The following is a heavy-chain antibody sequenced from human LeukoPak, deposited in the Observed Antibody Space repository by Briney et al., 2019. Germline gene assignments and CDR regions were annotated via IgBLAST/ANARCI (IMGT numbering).Heavy chain of an antibody. CDR3: AKDQPPYYYDSSGYYLTN. Sequence: PGGSLRLSCAASGFTFSNYGMSWVRQAPGKRLEWVSAISATGRSTYYADSVKGRLTISRDNSRNTLYLQMNSLRAEDTAVYYCAKDQPPYYYDSSGYYLTNWGQGTLVTVSS. D-gene: IGHD3-22*01. V-gene: IGHV3-23*01. CDR2: ISATGRST. CDR1: GFTFSNYG. J-gene: IGHJ4*02.